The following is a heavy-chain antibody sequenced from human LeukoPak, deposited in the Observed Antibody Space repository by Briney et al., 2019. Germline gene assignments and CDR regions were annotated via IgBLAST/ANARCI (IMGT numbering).Heavy chain of an antibody. V-gene: IGHV5-51*01. D-gene: IGHD2-2*02. J-gene: IGHJ4*02. CDR1: GYSFTSYW. CDR3: ARARVVPAAIGYYFDY. Sequence: GESLKISCKGSGYSFTSYWIGWVRQMPGKGLEWMGIIYPGDSDTRYSPSFQGQVTISADKSISTAYLQWSSLKASDTAMYYCARARVVPAAIGYYFDYWGQGTLVTVSS. CDR2: IYPGDSDT.